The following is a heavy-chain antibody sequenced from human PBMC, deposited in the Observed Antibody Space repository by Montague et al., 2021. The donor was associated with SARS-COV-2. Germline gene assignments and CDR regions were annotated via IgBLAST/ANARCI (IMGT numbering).Heavy chain of an antibody. CDR2: IYYSGST. CDR3: ARAGGFYDYWSGYSSSAGFFDP. Sequence: SETRSLTCTVPGGSVSSYYWSWIRQSPGKGLQWLGYIYYSGSTDYNPSLKSRVTMSVDTSKNQLSLRLNSVTTADTAVYFCARAGGFYDYWSGYSSSAGFFDPWGQGILVTVSS. J-gene: IGHJ5*02. D-gene: IGHD3-3*01. V-gene: IGHV4-59*02. CDR1: GGSVSSYY.